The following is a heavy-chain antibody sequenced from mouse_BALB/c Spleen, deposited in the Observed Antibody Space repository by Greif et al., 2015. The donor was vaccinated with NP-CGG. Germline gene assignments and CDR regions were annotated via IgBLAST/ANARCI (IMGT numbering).Heavy chain of an antibody. CDR3: ARDYYGSSYWYFDV. CDR1: GFTLSDYG. CDR2: ISNLAYSI. D-gene: IGHD1-1*01. V-gene: IGHV5-15*02. J-gene: IGHJ1*01. Sequence: EVKLVESGEGLVQPGGSRKLSCAASGFTLSDYGMAWVRQAPGKGPEWVAFISNLAYSIYYADTVTGRFTISRENAKNTLYLEMSSLRSEDTAMYYCARDYYGSSYWYFDVWGAGTTVTVSS.